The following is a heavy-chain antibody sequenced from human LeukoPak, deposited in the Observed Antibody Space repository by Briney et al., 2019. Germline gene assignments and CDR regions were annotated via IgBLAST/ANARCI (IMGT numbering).Heavy chain of an antibody. V-gene: IGHV3-48*03. D-gene: IGHD4-17*01. Sequence: TGGSLRLSCAASGFTFSSYEMNWVRQAPGKGLEWVSYISSSGSTIYYADSVKGRFTISRDNAKNSLYLQMNSLRAEDTAVYYCARVGLGVTKFFDYWGQGTLVTVSS. CDR1: GFTFSSYE. CDR2: ISSSGSTI. CDR3: ARVGLGVTKFFDY. J-gene: IGHJ4*02.